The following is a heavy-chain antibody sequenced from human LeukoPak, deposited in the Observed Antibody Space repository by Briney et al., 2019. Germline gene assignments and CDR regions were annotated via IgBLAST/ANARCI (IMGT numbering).Heavy chain of an antibody. CDR1: GFTFSSYA. CDR3: AKDSRGSGSFYGMDV. J-gene: IGHJ6*02. D-gene: IGHD3-10*01. V-gene: IGHV3-23*01. CDR2: ISGSGGST. Sequence: GGSLRLSCAASGFTFSSYAMSRVRQAPGKGLEWVSAISGSGGSTYYADSVKGRFTISRDNSKNTLYLQMNSLRAEDTAVYYCAKDSRGSGSFYGMDVWGQGTTVTVSS.